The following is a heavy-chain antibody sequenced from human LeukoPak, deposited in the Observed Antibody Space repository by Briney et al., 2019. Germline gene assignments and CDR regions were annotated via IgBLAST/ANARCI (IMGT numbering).Heavy chain of an antibody. CDR3: ARGWDYYGSGSYLPDY. CDR1: GFTFSSYS. Sequence: PGGSLRLSCAASGFTFSSYSMHWVRQAPGKGLEWVSSISSNSSYIYYADSVKGRFTISRDNAKNSLYLQMNSLRAEDTAVYYCARGWDYYGSGSYLPDYWGQGTLVTVSS. J-gene: IGHJ4*02. D-gene: IGHD3-10*01. V-gene: IGHV3-21*01. CDR2: ISSNSSYI.